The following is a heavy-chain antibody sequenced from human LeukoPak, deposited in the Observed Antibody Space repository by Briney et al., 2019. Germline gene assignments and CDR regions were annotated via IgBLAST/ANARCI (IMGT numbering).Heavy chain of an antibody. J-gene: IGHJ4*02. CDR2: IYYSGST. CDR3: AGDPPYYGSGSDTDY. CDR1: GGSTSSSSYY. V-gene: IGHV4-39*07. D-gene: IGHD3-10*01. Sequence: PSETLSLTCTVSGGSTSSSSYYWGWIRQPPGKGLEWIGSIYYSGSTYYNPSLKSRVTISVDTSKNQFSLKLSSVTAADTAVYYCAGDPPYYGSGSDTDYWGQGTLVTVSS.